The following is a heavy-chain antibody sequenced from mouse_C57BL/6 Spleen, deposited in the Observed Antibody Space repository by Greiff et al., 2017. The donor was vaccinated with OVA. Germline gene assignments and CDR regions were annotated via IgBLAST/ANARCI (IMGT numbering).Heavy chain of an antibody. CDR2: IDPEDGET. Sequence: EVKLMESGAELVKPGASVKLSCTASGFNIKDYYMHWVKQRTEQGLEWIGRIDPEDGETKYAPKFQGKATITADTSSNTAYLQLSSLTSEDTAVYYCARGFTTVVASYYYAMDDWGQGTSVTVSS. V-gene: IGHV14-2*01. D-gene: IGHD1-1*01. J-gene: IGHJ4*01. CDR1: GFNIKDYY. CDR3: ARGFTTVVASYYYAMDD.